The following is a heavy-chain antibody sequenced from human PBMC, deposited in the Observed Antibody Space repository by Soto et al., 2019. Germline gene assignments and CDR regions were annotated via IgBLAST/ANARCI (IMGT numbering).Heavy chain of an antibody. CDR1: GGSFSGYY. Sequence: SETLSLTCAVYGGSFSGYYWSWIRQPPGKGLEWIGEINHSGSTNYNPSLKSRVTISVDTSKNQFSLKLSSVTAADTAVYYCAAWNGIRPDLYGGMDVWGQGTTVTAP. V-gene: IGHV4-34*01. CDR2: INHSGST. J-gene: IGHJ6*02. CDR3: AAWNGIRPDLYGGMDV. D-gene: IGHD1-1*01.